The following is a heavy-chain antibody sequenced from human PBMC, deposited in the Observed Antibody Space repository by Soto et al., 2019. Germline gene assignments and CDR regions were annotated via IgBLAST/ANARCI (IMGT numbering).Heavy chain of an antibody. D-gene: IGHD5-12*01. CDR3: TRDMNSGYDYYYYGLDV. Sequence: SETLSLTCSVSGGSMRSYYWSWIRQAPGKVLEWIGYIYYSGSTSYNPSLKSRVTISVDTSTNQFFLKLNSVTAADTAVYYCTRDMNSGYDYYYYGLDVWGQGTTVT. J-gene: IGHJ6*02. CDR1: GGSMRSYY. V-gene: IGHV4-59*01. CDR2: IYYSGST.